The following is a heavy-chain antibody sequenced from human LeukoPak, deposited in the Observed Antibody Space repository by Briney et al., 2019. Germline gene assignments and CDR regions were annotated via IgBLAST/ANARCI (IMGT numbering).Heavy chain of an antibody. D-gene: IGHD6-19*01. V-gene: IGHV1-8*02. J-gene: IGHJ6*02. CDR1: GYTFTGYY. Sequence: ASVKVSCKASGYTFTGYYMHWVRQATGQGLEWMGWMNPNSGNTGYAQKFQGRVTMTRNTSISTAYMELSSLRSEDTAVYYCARTGYSSGWYVDYYYYYGMDVWGQGTTVTVSS. CDR2: MNPNSGNT. CDR3: ARTGYSSGWYVDYYYYYGMDV.